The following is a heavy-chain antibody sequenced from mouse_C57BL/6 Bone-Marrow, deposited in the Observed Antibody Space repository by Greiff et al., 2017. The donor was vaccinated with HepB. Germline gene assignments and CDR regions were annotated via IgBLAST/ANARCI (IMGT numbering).Heavy chain of an antibody. V-gene: IGHV5-17*01. CDR2: ISSGSSTI. J-gene: IGHJ3*01. CDR3: AREDYGGSAWFAY. D-gene: IGHD2-4*01. Sequence: EVKLVESGGGLVKPGGSLKLSCAASGFTFSDYGMHWVRQAPEKGLEWVAYISSGSSTIYYADTVKGRFTISRDNAKNTLFLQMTSLRSEDTAMYYCAREDYGGSAWFAYWGQGTLVTVSA. CDR1: GFTFSDYG.